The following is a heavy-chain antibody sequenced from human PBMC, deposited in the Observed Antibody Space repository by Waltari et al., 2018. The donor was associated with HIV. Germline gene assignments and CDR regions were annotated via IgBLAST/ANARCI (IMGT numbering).Heavy chain of an antibody. D-gene: IGHD1-26*01. J-gene: IGHJ3*02. V-gene: IGHV3-30*18. Sequence: QVQLVESGGGVVQPGRSLRLSCAASGFTFSSYGMHWVRQAPGKGREWVAIIWSEGNNEYYADAVKGRFTISRDNSKDTLYLQMNSLRAEDTAMYYCAKDNSVNYFTGDAFDIWGQGTMVIVSS. CDR3: AKDNSVNYFTGDAFDI. CDR1: GFTFSSYG. CDR2: IWSEGNNE.